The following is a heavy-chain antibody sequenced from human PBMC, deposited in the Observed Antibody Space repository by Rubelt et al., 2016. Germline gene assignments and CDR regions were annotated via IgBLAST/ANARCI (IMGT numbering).Heavy chain of an antibody. J-gene: IGHJ4*02. CDR3: ARVRSDGYSSGWYFAY. V-gene: IGHV4-39*07. D-gene: IGHD6-19*01. Sequence: WIGSIYYSGSTYYNPSLKSRVTISVDTSKNQFSLKLSSVTAADTAVYYCARVRSDGYSSGWYFAYWGQGTLVTVSS. CDR2: IYYSGST.